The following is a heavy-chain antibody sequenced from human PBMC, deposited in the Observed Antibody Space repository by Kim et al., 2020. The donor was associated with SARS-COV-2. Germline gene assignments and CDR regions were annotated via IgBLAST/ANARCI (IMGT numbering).Heavy chain of an antibody. V-gene: IGHV1-69*01. CDR2: IIPIFGTS. D-gene: IGHD3-10*01. CDR3: ASTLWSHSLGGFSRYYYNGIAV. J-gene: IGHJ6*02. CDR1: GGTFSSYA. Sequence: SVKVSCKASGGTFSSYAISWVRQAPGQGLEWMGVIIPIFGTSNNAQKFQGRVTITADESTNTAYMELSSLRSEDTAVYYCASTLWSHSLGGFSRYYYNGIAVWGQGTTVTISS.